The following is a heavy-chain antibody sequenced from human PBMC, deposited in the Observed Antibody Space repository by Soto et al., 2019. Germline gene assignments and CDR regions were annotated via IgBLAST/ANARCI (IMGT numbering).Heavy chain of an antibody. D-gene: IGHD2-15*01. V-gene: IGHV1-58*01. CDR2: IVVGSGNT. Sequence: SVKVSCKASGFTFTSSAVQWVRQARGQRLEWIGWIVVGSGNTNYAQKFQERVTITRDMSTSTAYMELSSLRSEDTAVYYCARDRGGYYSGGSCYPSGRCMDVWGQGTTVTVSS. CDR3: ARDRGGYYSGGSCYPSGRCMDV. J-gene: IGHJ6*02. CDR1: GFTFTSSA.